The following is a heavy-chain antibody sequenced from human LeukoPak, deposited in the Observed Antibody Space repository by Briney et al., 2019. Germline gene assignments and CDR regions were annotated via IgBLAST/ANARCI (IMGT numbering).Heavy chain of an antibody. CDR3: ARRREAYCGGDCLYYFDY. CDR2: IYYSGST. V-gene: IGHV4-39*01. D-gene: IGHD2-21*02. Sequence: PSETLSLTCTVSGGSISSSSCYWGWIRQPPGKGLEWIGSIYYSGSTYYNPSLKSRVTISVDTSKNQFSLKLSSVTAADTAVYYCARRREAYCGGDCLYYFDYWGQGTLVTVSS. CDR1: GGSISSSSCY. J-gene: IGHJ4*02.